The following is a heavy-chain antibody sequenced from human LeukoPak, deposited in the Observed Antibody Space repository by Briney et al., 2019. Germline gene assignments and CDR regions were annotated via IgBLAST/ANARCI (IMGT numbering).Heavy chain of an antibody. CDR3: ARAGHIAAAGHFDY. Sequence: SETLSLTCTVSGGSISSYYWSWIRQPPGKGLEWFGYIYHSGSTYYNPSLKSRVTISVDRSKNQFSLKLSSVTAADTAVYYCARAGHIAAAGHFDYWGQGTLVTVSS. CDR1: GGSISSYY. J-gene: IGHJ4*02. V-gene: IGHV4-59*12. D-gene: IGHD6-13*01. CDR2: IYHSGST.